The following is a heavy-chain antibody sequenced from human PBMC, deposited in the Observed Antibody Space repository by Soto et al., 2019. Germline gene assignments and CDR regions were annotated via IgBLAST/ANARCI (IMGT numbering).Heavy chain of an antibody. D-gene: IGHD4-17*01. Sequence: QVQLVQSGAEVKKPGASVKVSCKASGYTFTSYDINWVRQATGQGLEWMGWMNPNSGNTGYAQKFQGRVTMTRNTSXSXXYMELSSLRSEDTAVYYCARGHVTSTWYYYYGMDVWGQGTTVTVSS. CDR1: GYTFTSYD. V-gene: IGHV1-8*01. J-gene: IGHJ6*02. CDR3: ARGHVTSTWYYYYGMDV. CDR2: MNPNSGNT.